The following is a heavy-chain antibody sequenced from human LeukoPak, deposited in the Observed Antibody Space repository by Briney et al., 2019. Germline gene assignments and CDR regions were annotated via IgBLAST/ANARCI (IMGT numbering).Heavy chain of an antibody. CDR3: ARETGYSSSSVFDY. Sequence: SETLSLTCTVSGGSISSYYWSWIRQPPGKGLEWIGYIYYSGSTNYNPSLKSRVTISVDTSKNQFSLKLSSVTAADTAVYYCARETGYSSSSVFDYWGQGTLVTVSS. CDR2: IYYSGST. CDR1: GGSISSYY. J-gene: IGHJ4*02. D-gene: IGHD6-6*01. V-gene: IGHV4-59*01.